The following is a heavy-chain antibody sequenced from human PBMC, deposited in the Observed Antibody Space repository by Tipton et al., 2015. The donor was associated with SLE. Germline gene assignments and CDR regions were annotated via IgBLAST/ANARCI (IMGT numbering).Heavy chain of an antibody. Sequence: QLVQSGAEVKKPGESLKISCKGSGYSFTSYWIGWVRQMPGKGLEWMGIIYPGDSDTRYSPSFQGQVTISADKSISTAYLQWSSLKASDTAMYDCARLEDNSGSYGGAFDIWGQGTMVTVCS. V-gene: IGHV5-51*03. J-gene: IGHJ3*02. D-gene: IGHD1-26*01. CDR1: GYSFTSYW. CDR2: IYPGDSDT. CDR3: ARLEDNSGSYGGAFDI.